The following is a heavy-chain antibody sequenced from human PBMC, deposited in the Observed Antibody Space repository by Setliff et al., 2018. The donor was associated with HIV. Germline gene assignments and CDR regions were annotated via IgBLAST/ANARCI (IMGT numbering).Heavy chain of an antibody. J-gene: IGHJ5*02. CDR2: IIPTVGKT. V-gene: IGHV1-69*04. CDR1: GDSFRTYA. D-gene: IGHD2-2*01. CDR3: ARLCNSNTCPFDH. Sequence: SVKVSCKASGDSFRTYAFTWVRQAPGQGLEWMGTIIPTVGKTNYGQRFQGRVTMTTDRSASTLHMELRSLKSEDTAVYFCARLCNSNTCPFDHWGQGTQVTVSS.